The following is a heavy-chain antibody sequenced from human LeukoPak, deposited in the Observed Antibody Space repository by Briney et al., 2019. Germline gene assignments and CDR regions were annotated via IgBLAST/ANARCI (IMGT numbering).Heavy chain of an antibody. D-gene: IGHD1-26*01. Sequence: SETLSLTCTVSGGSISSYYWSWIRQPPGKGLEWIGYIYTSGSTNYHPSLKSRVTISVDTSKNQFSLKLSSVTAADTAVYYCARHGSYYSYSWFDPWGQGTLVTVSS. J-gene: IGHJ5*02. V-gene: IGHV4-4*09. CDR1: GGSISSYY. CDR3: ARHGSYYSYSWFDP. CDR2: IYTSGST.